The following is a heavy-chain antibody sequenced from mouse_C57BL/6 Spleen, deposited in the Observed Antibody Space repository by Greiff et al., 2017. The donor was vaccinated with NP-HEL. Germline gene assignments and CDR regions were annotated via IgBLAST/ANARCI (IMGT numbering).Heavy chain of an antibody. CDR3: ARAGGAY. Sequence: EVQRVESGPVLVKPGASVKMSCKASGYTFTDYYMNWVKQSHGKSLEWIGVINPYNGGTSYNQKFKGKATLTVDKSSSTAYMELNSLTSEDSAVYYCARAGGAYWGQGTLVTVSA. CDR2: INPYNGGT. J-gene: IGHJ3*01. CDR1: GYTFTDYY. V-gene: IGHV1-19*01.